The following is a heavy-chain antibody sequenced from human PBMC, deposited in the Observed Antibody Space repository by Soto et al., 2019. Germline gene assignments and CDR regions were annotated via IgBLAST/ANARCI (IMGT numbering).Heavy chain of an antibody. CDR1: GFTFCSYA. CDR3: ASRSSGWYFDY. V-gene: IGHV3-23*01. J-gene: IGHJ4*02. Sequence: PGGSLRLSCAASGFTFCSYAMNWGRQAPGKGLEWVSVISGSGGSTYYADSVKGRFTISRDNSKNTLYLQMNSLRAEDTAVYYCASRSSGWYFDYWGQGTLVTVSS. D-gene: IGHD6-19*01. CDR2: ISGSGGST.